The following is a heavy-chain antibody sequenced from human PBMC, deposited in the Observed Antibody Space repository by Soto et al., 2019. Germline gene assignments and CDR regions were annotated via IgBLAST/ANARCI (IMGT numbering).Heavy chain of an antibody. V-gene: IGHV4-30-4*08. CDR1: GGSISSGGYY. J-gene: IGHJ6*02. CDR3: ASSSLYGMDV. Sequence: SETLSLTCTVSGGSISSGGYYWSWIRQHPGKGLEWIGYIYYSGSTYYNPSLKSRVTIXXXXSXNXFXLXXXSVTXADTAVYYCASSSLYGMDVWGQGTTVAVSS. CDR2: IYYSGST.